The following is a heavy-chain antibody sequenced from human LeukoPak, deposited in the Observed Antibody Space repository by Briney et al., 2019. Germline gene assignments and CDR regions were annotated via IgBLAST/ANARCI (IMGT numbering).Heavy chain of an antibody. D-gene: IGHD6-13*01. Sequence: GGSLRLSCAASGFTFSSYGMHWVRQAPGKGLEWVAFIRYDGSNKYYADSVKGRFTISRDNSKNTLYLQMNSLRAEDTAVYYCANTSSWYINGFDPWGQGTLVTVSS. V-gene: IGHV3-30*02. CDR3: ANTSSWYINGFDP. CDR1: GFTFSSYG. J-gene: IGHJ5*02. CDR2: IRYDGSNK.